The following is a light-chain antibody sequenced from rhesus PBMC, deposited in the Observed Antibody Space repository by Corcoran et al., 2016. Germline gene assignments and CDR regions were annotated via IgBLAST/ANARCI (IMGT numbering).Light chain of an antibody. CDR2: EVS. V-gene: IGLV2-32*01. J-gene: IGLJ1*01. CDR3: CSYAGSYSFYI. Sequence: QAALTQPRSVSGSPGQSVTISCTGTSSDIGGYNFVSWYQMHPGTAPKLMIYEVSKRPSGVSDRFSGSKSGNTSSLTISGLQAEDEADYYCCSYAGSYSFYISGGGTRLTDL. CDR1: SSDIGGYNF.